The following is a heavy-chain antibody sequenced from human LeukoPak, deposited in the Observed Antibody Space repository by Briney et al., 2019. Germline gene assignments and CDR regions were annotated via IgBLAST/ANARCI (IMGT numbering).Heavy chain of an antibody. J-gene: IGHJ4*02. D-gene: IGHD3-10*01. CDR2: ISSCSSTI. CDR1: GFTFSSYS. V-gene: IGHV3-48*01. Sequence: PGGSLRLSCAASGFTFSSYSMYWVRQAQGQGLGLVSYISSCSSTIYYEDSVKGRFTIYRDNAKNSLYLQMNSLRAEDTAVYYCARAKPKNMVRGLIMRRERRYYFDYWGQGTLVTVSS. CDR3: ARAKPKNMVRGLIMRRERRYYFDY.